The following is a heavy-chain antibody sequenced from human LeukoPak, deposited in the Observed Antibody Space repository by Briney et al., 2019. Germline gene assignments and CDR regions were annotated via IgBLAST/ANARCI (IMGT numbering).Heavy chain of an antibody. CDR2: ISSSSSYI. J-gene: IGHJ4*02. Sequence: GGSLRLSCAVSGLTFSSSWMDWVRQAPGKGLEWVSSISSSSSYIYYADSVKGRFTISRDNAKNSLYLQMNSLRAEDTAVYYCARDLVADPFDYWGQGTLVTVSS. CDR1: GLTFSSSW. CDR3: ARDLVADPFDY. V-gene: IGHV3-21*01. D-gene: IGHD2-2*01.